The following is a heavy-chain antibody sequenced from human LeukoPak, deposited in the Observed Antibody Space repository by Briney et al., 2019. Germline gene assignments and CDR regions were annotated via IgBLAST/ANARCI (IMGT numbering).Heavy chain of an antibody. Sequence: ASVKVSCKASGYTFTNYDINWVGQAIGQGLEWMGWMNPKSGYTGYAQKFQGRVTMTRDTSISTAYMELGSLRSEDTAVYYCARVTGSIDYWGQGTLVTVSS. J-gene: IGHJ4*02. CDR3: ARVTGSIDY. CDR1: GYTFTNYD. D-gene: IGHD1-26*01. CDR2: MNPKSGYT. V-gene: IGHV1-8*01.